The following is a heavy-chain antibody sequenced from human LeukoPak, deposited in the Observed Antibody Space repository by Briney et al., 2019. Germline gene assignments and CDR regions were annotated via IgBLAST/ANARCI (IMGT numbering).Heavy chain of an antibody. CDR3: ASIAVAASDY. CDR1: GFTISSYA. D-gene: IGHD6-19*01. J-gene: IGHJ4*02. CDR2: ISYDGSNK. Sequence: GGSLRLSCAASGFTISSYAMHWVRQAPGKGLEWVAVISYDGSNKYYADSVKGRFTISRDNSKNTLYLQMNSLRAEDTAIYYCASIAVAASDYWGQGTLVTVSS. V-gene: IGHV3-30*04.